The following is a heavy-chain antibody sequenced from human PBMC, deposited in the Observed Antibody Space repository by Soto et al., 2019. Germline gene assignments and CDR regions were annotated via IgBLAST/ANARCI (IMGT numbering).Heavy chain of an antibody. V-gene: IGHV4-30-4*08. CDR2: IYYSGST. CDR3: ARVGGCAASTIVD. Sequence: PSETLSLTCTVSGGSISSSSYYWGCIRQPPGKGLEWIGYIYYSGSTYYNPSLKSRVTISVDTSKNQFSLKLNSVTAADTAVYYCARVGGCAASTIVDCGQGTLVSVSS. CDR1: GGSISSSSYY. D-gene: IGHD1-26*01. J-gene: IGHJ4*02.